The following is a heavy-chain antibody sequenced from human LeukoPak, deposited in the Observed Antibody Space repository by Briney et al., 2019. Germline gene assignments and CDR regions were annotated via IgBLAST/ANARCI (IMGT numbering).Heavy chain of an antibody. CDR2: ISWNSG. Sequence: GGSLRLSCAASGFTFDDYAMHWVRQAPGKGLEWVSGISWNSGSYADSVKGRFTISRDNAKNSLYLQMNSLRAEDTAVYYCAELGITMIGGVWGKGTTVTISS. CDR3: AELGITMIGGV. J-gene: IGHJ6*04. CDR1: GFTFDDYA. V-gene: IGHV3-9*01. D-gene: IGHD3-10*02.